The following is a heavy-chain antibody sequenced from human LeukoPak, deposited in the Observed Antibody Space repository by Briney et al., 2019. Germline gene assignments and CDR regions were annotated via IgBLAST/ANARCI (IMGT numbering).Heavy chain of an antibody. CDR2: IYSGGGT. CDR3: MRDAS. J-gene: IGHJ4*02. V-gene: IGHV3-66*01. CDR1: GATVSSKH. Sequence: QPGESLRLSRAVSGATVSSKHMSWVRQAPGKGLEWVSAIYSGGGTYYADSVKGRFTLSRDNSKNTLYLQMNSLRAEDTAIYYCMRDASWGQGTLVTVSS.